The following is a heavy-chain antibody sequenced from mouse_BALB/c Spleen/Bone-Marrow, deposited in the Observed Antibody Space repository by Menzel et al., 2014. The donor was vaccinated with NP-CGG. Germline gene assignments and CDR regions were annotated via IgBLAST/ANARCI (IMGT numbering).Heavy chain of an antibody. D-gene: IGHD1-3*01. J-gene: IGHJ2*01. Sequence: EVKLMESGGGLVSPGGPLKLSCAASGFTFSNYAMSWVRQTPEKRLEWVATVSSGGSFTYYPDSVKGRFTISRDSAKNTLYLQMSSLRSEDTAMYYCARHGDNYVFDYWGQGTTLTVSS. CDR3: ARHGDNYVFDY. CDR2: VSSGGSFT. CDR1: GFTFSNYA. V-gene: IGHV5-9-3*01.